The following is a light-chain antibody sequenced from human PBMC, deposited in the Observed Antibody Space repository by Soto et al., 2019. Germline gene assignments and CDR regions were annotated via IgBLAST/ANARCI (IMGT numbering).Light chain of an antibody. Sequence: RVTQSPSFVSASVGDRVTITCQTIKDISSSVAWYQQKPGKAPNLLIFSASALHRGFPPRFSGSGSGTAFTLTVSSLQPEDFAIYYCQQADSFPWTFGQGTRVEIK. CDR2: SAS. CDR1: KDISSS. V-gene: IGKV1D-12*01. J-gene: IGKJ1*01. CDR3: QQADSFPWT.